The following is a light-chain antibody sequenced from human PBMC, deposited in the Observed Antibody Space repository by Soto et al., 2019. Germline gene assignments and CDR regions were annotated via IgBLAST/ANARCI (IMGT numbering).Light chain of an antibody. Sequence: QSVLTQPPSASGTPGQRVTISCSGSISNLGSNFVFWYQQLPGAAPKLLISRNDQRPSGVPDRFSGSKSGTSASLAISGRRSEEEADYHCAAWDDSLSGVVFGGGTKLTVL. CDR1: ISNLGSNF. V-gene: IGLV1-47*01. J-gene: IGLJ3*02. CDR3: AAWDDSLSGVV. CDR2: RND.